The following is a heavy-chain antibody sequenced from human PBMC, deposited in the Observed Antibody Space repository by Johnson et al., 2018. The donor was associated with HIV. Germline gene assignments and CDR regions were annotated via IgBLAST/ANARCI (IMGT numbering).Heavy chain of an antibody. J-gene: IGHJ3*02. D-gene: IGHD4-17*01. CDR1: GFTFSSYA. CDR2: ISYDGSNK. V-gene: IGHV3-30-3*01. CDR3: ARDSAVTITFDI. Sequence: QVQLVESGGGLVQPGGSLRLSCAASGFTFSSYAMHWVRQAPGKGLEWVAVISYDGSNKYYADSVKGRFTISRDNSKNTLYLQMNSLRAEDTAVYYCARDSAVTITFDIWGQGTMVTVSS.